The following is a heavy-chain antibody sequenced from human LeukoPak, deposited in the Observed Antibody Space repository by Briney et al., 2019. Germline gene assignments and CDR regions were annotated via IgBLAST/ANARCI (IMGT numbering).Heavy chain of an antibody. CDR1: GYTFTSYG. CDR3: ARVLEDAFDI. Sequence: ASVKVSFKGSGYTFTSYGISWVRQAPGQGREWMGCNSANNGNANYLQMLHGRVTMTADTSTSTAYMELTSLRSDDTAVYYCARVLEDAFDIWGQGTMVTVSS. V-gene: IGHV1-18*01. J-gene: IGHJ3*02. CDR2: NSANNGNA. D-gene: IGHD1-1*01.